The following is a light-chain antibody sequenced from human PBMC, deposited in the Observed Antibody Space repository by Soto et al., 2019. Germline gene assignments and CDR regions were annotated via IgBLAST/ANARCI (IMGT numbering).Light chain of an antibody. CDR2: AAS. Sequence: DIQLTQSPSFLSASVGDRVTITCRASQGISSYLAWYQQTPGKAPKLLIYAASTLQSGVPSRFSGSGSGTEFTLTISSLQPEDFATYYGQQLNSYPRLTFGGGTKVEIK. J-gene: IGKJ4*01. CDR3: QQLNSYPRLT. V-gene: IGKV1-9*01. CDR1: QGISSY.